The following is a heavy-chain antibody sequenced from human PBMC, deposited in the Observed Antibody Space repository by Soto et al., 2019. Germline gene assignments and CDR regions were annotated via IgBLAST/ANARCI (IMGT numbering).Heavy chain of an antibody. CDR1: GFTFSTHG. V-gene: IGHV3-23*01. CDR3: VRGVRLHFDL. CDR2: ISGSGNKT. Sequence: GGSLRLSCGVSGFTFSTHGMSWVRQAPGKGLEWVSAISGSGNKTFYADSVKGRFTISRDNSKNTLHLHMSSLRVEDTAVYYCVRGVRLHFDLWGPGTMVTVSS. J-gene: IGHJ4*02.